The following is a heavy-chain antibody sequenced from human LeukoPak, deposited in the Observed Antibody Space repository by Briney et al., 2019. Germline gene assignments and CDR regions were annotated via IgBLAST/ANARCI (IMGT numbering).Heavy chain of an antibody. CDR1: GFTFSSYA. CDR2: ISGSGGSA. D-gene: IGHD3-9*01. Sequence: GGSLRLSCAASGFTFSSYAMSWVRQAPGKGLGWVSAISGSGGSAYYADSVKGRFTISRDNSKNTLYLQMNSLRAEDTAVYYCAKGGYYDILTGYYRGLYFDYWGQGTLVTVSS. J-gene: IGHJ4*02. V-gene: IGHV3-23*01. CDR3: AKGGYYDILTGYYRGLYFDY.